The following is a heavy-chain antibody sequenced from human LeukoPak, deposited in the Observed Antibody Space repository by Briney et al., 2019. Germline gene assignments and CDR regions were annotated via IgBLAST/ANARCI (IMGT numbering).Heavy chain of an antibody. V-gene: IGHV4-34*01. CDR1: GGSFSGYH. CDR3: ARAAAPLDY. J-gene: IGHJ4*02. CDR2: INHSGGT. Sequence: SETLSLTCAIYGGSFSGYHWTWIRQPPGKGLEWIGEINHSGGTSFNPSLKSRLTITVDTSKNQFSLNLISVTAADTALYYCARAAAPLDYWGQGTLVTVSS. D-gene: IGHD6-25*01.